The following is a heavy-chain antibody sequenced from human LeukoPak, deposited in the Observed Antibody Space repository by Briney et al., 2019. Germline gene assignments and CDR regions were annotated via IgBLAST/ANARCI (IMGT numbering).Heavy chain of an antibody. D-gene: IGHD3-3*01. Sequence: GGSLRLSCAASGFTFSSYWMHWVRHAPGKGLVWVSRINSDGSSTSYADSVKGRFTISRDNAKNTLYLQMNSLRAEDTAVYYCARLFRVAAPDYWGQGTLVTVSS. J-gene: IGHJ4*02. CDR2: INSDGSST. CDR1: GFTFSSYW. CDR3: ARLFRVAAPDY. V-gene: IGHV3-74*01.